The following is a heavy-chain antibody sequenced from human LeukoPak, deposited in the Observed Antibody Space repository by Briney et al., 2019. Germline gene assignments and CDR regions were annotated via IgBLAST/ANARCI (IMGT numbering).Heavy chain of an antibody. J-gene: IGHJ4*02. Sequence: GGSLRLSCAASGFTFSSYAMHWVRQAPGKGLEWVAVISYDGSNKYYADSVKGRFTISRDNSKNTLYLQMNSLRAEDTAVYYCARVPWGYCSGGSCYPFDYWGQGTLVTVSS. CDR3: ARVPWGYCSGGSCYPFDY. CDR2: ISYDGSNK. D-gene: IGHD2-15*01. V-gene: IGHV3-30-3*01. CDR1: GFTFSSYA.